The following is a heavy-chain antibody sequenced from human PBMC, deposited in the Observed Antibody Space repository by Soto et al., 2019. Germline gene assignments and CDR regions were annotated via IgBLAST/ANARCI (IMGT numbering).Heavy chain of an antibody. CDR1: GLTFSDRY. V-gene: IGHV3-72*01. CDR2: IRKKTNSYTT. Sequence: PGGSLRLSCAASGLTFSDRYMDWVRQAPGKGLEWVGRIRKKTNSYTTEYAASVKGRFIISRDDSTNSLYLQMSSLKTEDTAVYYWTTVTTVDSHFDYWGQGTLVTVSS. D-gene: IGHD4-17*01. CDR3: TTVTTVDSHFDY. J-gene: IGHJ4*02.